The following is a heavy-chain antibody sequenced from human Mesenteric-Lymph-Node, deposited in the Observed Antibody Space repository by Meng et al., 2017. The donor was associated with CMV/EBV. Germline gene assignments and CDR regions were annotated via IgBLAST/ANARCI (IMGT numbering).Heavy chain of an antibody. V-gene: IGHV3-11*04. CDR1: GFTLSDYY. Sequence: GGSLRLSCVASGFTLSDYYMSWIRQAPGRGLEWVSLISITGSIIHYADSVKGRFTISRDNARDSVFLSMNSLRGEDTAVYYCARDTLANYDYWSDGSRAYAMDVWGQGTTVTVSS. D-gene: IGHD3-3*01. CDR2: ISITGSII. CDR3: ARDTLANYDYWSDGSRAYAMDV. J-gene: IGHJ6*02.